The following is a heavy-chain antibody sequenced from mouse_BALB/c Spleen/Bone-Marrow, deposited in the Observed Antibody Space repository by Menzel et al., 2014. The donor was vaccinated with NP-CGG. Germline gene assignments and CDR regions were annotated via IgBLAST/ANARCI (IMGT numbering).Heavy chain of an antibody. Sequence: VQLQQSGPSLVKPSQTLSLTCSVTGDSITSGYWNWIRKFPGNKLEYMGYISYSGSTYYNPSLKSRISITRDTSKNQYYLQLNSVTTEDTATCYCARPSYDYDLAWFAYWGQGTLVTVSA. J-gene: IGHJ3*01. V-gene: IGHV3-8*02. CDR3: ARPSYDYDLAWFAY. CDR1: GDSITSGY. CDR2: ISYSGST. D-gene: IGHD2-4*01.